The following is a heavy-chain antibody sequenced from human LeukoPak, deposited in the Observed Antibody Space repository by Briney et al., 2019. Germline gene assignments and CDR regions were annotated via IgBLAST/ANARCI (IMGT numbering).Heavy chain of an antibody. CDR3: ARDYRSSSGWTVDY. V-gene: IGHV3-48*02. D-gene: IGHD6-19*01. CDR1: GFTFSSYS. CDR2: ISSSSSTR. Sequence: GGSLRLSCAASGFTFSSYSMNWVREVPGEGVEWGSYISSSSSTRYYEDSVKGRFTISRDNAKNSLYLQMNSLRDEDTAVYYCARDYRSSSGWTVDYWGQGTLVTVSS. J-gene: IGHJ4*02.